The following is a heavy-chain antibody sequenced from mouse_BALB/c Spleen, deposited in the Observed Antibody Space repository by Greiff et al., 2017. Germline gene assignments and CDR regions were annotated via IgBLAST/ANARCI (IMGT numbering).Heavy chain of an antibody. CDR1: GDSITSGY. D-gene: IGHD3-2*01. Sequence: EVHLVESGPSLVKPSQTLSLTCSVTGDSITSGYWNWIRKFPGNKLEYMGYISYSGSTYYNPSLKSRISITRDTSKNQYYLQLNSVTTEDTATYYCARSDSSGGWFAYWGQGTLVTVSA. J-gene: IGHJ3*01. V-gene: IGHV3-8*02. CDR3: ARSDSSGGWFAY. CDR2: ISYSGST.